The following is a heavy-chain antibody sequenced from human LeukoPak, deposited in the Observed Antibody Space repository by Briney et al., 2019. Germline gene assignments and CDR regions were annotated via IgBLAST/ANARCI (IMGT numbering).Heavy chain of an antibody. D-gene: IGHD3-22*01. Sequence: SQTLSLTCAISGDTISTNTAAWNWIRQSPSRGLEWLGRTYYRSKWYNDYAVSVKSRITINTDTSKNQFSLQLNSLTPEDTAVYYCARVQHNYYDSSNNWFDPWGQGTLVTVSS. CDR1: GDTISTNTAA. CDR3: ARVQHNYYDSSNNWFDP. J-gene: IGHJ5*02. V-gene: IGHV6-1*01. CDR2: TYYRSKWYN.